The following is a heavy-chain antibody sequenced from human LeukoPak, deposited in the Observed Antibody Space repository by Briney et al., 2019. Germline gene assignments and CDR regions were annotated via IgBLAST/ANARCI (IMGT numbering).Heavy chain of an antibody. Sequence: PGGSLRLSCAASGLTFSSYAMSWVRQAPGKGLEWVSYISGSGGSTYYADSVKGRFTISRDNSKNTLYLQMNSLRAEDTAVYYCARIGSFIVVVPAAADYWGQGTLSPSPQ. CDR2: ISGSGGST. V-gene: IGHV3-23*01. D-gene: IGHD2-2*01. J-gene: IGHJ4*02. CDR3: ARIGSFIVVVPAAADY. CDR1: GLTFSSYA.